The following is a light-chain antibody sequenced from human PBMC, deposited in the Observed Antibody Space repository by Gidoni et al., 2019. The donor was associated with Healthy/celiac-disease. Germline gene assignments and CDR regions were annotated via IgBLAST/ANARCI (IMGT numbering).Light chain of an antibody. V-gene: IGKV3-15*01. J-gene: IGKJ1*01. Sequence: ELVLTQSPDTLSVSPADRATLSCRASQSVSSNLAWYQQKPGQAPRLLIYGASTRATGIPARCSGSGSGTEVTLTISSLQSEDFAVYYCQQYNNWPPWTFGQGTKVEIK. CDR1: QSVSSN. CDR2: GAS. CDR3: QQYNNWPPWT.